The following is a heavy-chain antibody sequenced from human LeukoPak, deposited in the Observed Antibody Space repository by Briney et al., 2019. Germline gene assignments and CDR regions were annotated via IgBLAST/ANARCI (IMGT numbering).Heavy chain of an antibody. V-gene: IGHV3-33*06. CDR2: IWYDGSNE. Sequence: GRSLRLSCAASGFTFNDYAMHWVRQAPGKGLEWVALIWYDGSNEYYADSVKGRFTISRDNSKNTLYLQMNSLRAEDTAVYYCAKTSVGEGRIIASGYFDKWGQGTLVTVSS. D-gene: IGHD2-15*01. CDR3: AKTSVGEGRIIASGYFDK. J-gene: IGHJ4*02. CDR1: GFTFNDYA.